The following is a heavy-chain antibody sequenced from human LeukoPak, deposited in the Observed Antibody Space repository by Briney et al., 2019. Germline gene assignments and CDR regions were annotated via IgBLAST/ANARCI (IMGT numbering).Heavy chain of an antibody. CDR1: GFTFSSYE. CDR2: ISSSGSTI. V-gene: IGHV3-48*03. Sequence: GGSLRLSCAASGFTFSSYEMNWVRQAPGKGLEWVSYISSSGSTIYCADSVKGRFTISRDNAKNSLYLQMNSLRAEDTAVYYCARGVSLTFDYWGQGTLVTVSS. D-gene: IGHD2-8*01. J-gene: IGHJ4*02. CDR3: ARGVSLTFDY.